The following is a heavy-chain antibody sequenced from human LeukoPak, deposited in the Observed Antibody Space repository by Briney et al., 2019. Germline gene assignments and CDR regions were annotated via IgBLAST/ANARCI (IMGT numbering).Heavy chain of an antibody. CDR2: INHSGST. J-gene: IGHJ5*02. V-gene: IGHV4-34*01. CDR3: ARVPGGYDILTGYTTSSS. Sequence: SETLSLTCAVYGRSFSGYYWSWIRQPPGKGLEWIGEINHSGSTNYDPSLKSRVTISVDTSKNQFSLKLSSVTAADTAVYYCARVPGGYDILTGYTTSSSWGQGTLVAVSS. D-gene: IGHD3-9*01. CDR1: GRSFSGYY.